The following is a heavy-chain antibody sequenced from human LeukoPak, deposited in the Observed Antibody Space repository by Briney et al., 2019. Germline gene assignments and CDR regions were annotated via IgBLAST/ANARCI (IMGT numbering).Heavy chain of an antibody. CDR1: GGSFSSEA. CDR3: GRKAGDCGGGSCYSIDY. D-gene: IGHD2-15*01. J-gene: IGHJ4*02. V-gene: IGHV1-69*05. CDR2: IIPIFGTA. Sequence: GASVKVSCKAFGGSFSSEAISWVRQAPGQGLEWMGGIIPIFGTAKYPQKYQGRVTITTDESTSTASMEVSSLRSEDTAVYYCGRKAGDCGGGSCYSIDYWGQGTLVTVSS.